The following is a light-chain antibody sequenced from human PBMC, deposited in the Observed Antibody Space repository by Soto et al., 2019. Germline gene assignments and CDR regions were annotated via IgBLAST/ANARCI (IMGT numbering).Light chain of an antibody. CDR3: SSYTTSSLVI. V-gene: IGLV2-14*01. J-gene: IGLJ2*01. CDR1: SSDVGAYNY. Sequence: QSALTQPASVSGSLGQSITISCTGTSSDVGAYNYISWYQQHPGKVPRLLIYAVTNRPSGVSNRFSGSKSVNTAFLTITGLQAEDESDYYCSSYTTSSLVIFGGGTQLTVL. CDR2: AVT.